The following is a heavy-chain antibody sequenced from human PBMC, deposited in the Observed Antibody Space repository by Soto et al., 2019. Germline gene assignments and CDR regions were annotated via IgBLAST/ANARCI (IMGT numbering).Heavy chain of an antibody. CDR1: GFTFSSYA. Sequence: GGSLRLSCAASGFTFSSYAMSWVRQAPGKGLEWVSAISGSGGSTYYADSVKGRFTISRDNSKNTLYLQMNSLRAEDTAVYYCAKSCLKSIAAAGDAIDSWGQGTMVTVSS. CDR3: AKSCLKSIAAAGDAIDS. V-gene: IGHV3-23*01. J-gene: IGHJ3*02. D-gene: IGHD6-13*01. CDR2: ISGSGGST.